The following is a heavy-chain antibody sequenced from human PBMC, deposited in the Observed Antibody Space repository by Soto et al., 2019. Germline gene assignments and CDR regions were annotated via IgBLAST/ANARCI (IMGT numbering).Heavy chain of an antibody. CDR2: IYHSGST. J-gene: IGHJ4*02. Sequence: KPSETLSLTCAVSGYSISSGYYWGWIRQPPGKGLEWIGSIYHSGSTYYNPSLKSRVTISVDTSKNQFSLKLSSVTAADTAVYYCARTGYCSGGSCYFRFDYWGQGXLVTVYS. CDR3: ARTGYCSGGSCYFRFDY. CDR1: GYSISSGYY. D-gene: IGHD2-15*01. V-gene: IGHV4-38-2*01.